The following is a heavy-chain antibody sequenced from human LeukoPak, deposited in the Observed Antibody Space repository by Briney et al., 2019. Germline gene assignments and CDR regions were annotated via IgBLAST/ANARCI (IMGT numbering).Heavy chain of an antibody. Sequence: PSETLSLTCTVSGGSISSYYWSWIRQPPGKGLEWIGYIYYSGSTNYNPSPKSRVTISVDTSKNQFSLKLSSVTAADTAVYYCARRVGYCSSTSCSGGYFDYWGQGTLVTVSS. CDR2: IYYSGST. J-gene: IGHJ4*02. CDR1: GGSISSYY. V-gene: IGHV4-59*08. CDR3: ARRVGYCSSTSCSGGYFDY. D-gene: IGHD2-2*01.